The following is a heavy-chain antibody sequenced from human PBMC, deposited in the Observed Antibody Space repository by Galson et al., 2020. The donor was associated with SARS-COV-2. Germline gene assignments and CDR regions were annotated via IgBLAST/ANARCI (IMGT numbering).Heavy chain of an antibody. J-gene: IGHJ6*02. CDR1: GFTFSSYA. D-gene: IGHD6-13*01. Sequence: GGSLRLSCAASGFTFSSYAMNWVRQAPGEGLEWVSAVSGSGDTPHYAGSVKGRFTISRDNSKNTLYMKMNSVRAEDTAVYYCAKRLYSSSQSETRGMDVWGQGATVTVSS. CDR2: VSGSGDTP. CDR3: AKRLYSSSQSETRGMDV. V-gene: IGHV3-23*01.